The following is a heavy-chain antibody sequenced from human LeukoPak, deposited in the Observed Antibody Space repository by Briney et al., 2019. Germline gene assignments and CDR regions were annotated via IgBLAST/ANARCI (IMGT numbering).Heavy chain of an antibody. Sequence: PGGSLRLSCAASGFTFTNYWMSWVRQAPGKGLEWVANINQDGSEKYYVDSVKGRFTISRDNAKNSLSVQMKSLRAEDTAVYFCAREGYNSGYYYYMDVWGKGTTVTVPS. CDR3: AREGYNSGYYYYMDV. CDR2: INQDGSEK. D-gene: IGHD1-20*01. CDR1: GFTFTNYW. V-gene: IGHV3-7*01. J-gene: IGHJ6*03.